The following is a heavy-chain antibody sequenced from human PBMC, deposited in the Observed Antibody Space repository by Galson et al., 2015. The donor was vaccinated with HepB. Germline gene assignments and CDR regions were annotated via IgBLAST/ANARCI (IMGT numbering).Heavy chain of an antibody. D-gene: IGHD2-21*02. CDR1: GYSFTSYW. CDR2: IYPGDSDT. Sequence: QSGAEVKKPGESLKISCKGSGYSFTSYWIGWVRQMPGKGLEWMGIIYPGDSDTRYSPSFQGQVTISADKSISTAYLQWSSLKASDTAMYYCARLEAYCGGDCYAPAATDAFDIWGQGTMVTVSA. CDR3: ARLEAYCGGDCYAPAATDAFDI. V-gene: IGHV5-51*01. J-gene: IGHJ3*02.